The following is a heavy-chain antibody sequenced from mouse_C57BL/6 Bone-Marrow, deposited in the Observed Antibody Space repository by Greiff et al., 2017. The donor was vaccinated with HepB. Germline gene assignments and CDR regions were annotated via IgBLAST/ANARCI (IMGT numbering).Heavy chain of an antibody. J-gene: IGHJ3*01. D-gene: IGHD2-1*01. CDR1: GYSFTGYY. V-gene: IGHV1-43*01. Sequence: EVKLVESGPELVKPGASVKISCKASGYSFTGYYMHWVKQSSEKSLEWIGEINPSTGGTSYNQKFKGKATLTVDKSSSTAYMQLKSLTSEYSAVYYCARGLWGRHGKEAWFAYWGQGTLVTVSA. CDR2: INPSTGGT. CDR3: ARGLWGRHGKEAWFAY.